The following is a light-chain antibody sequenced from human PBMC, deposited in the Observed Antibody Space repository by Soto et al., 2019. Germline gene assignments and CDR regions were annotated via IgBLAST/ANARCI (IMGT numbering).Light chain of an antibody. J-gene: IGKJ4*01. CDR2: GAS. V-gene: IGKV3-20*01. Sequence: EIVLTQSPGTLSLSLGERATLSCRASQSVSSSYLAWYQQKPGQAPRLLIYGASSRATGIPDRFSGSGSGTDFTLTISRLEPEDFAVYYCQQYGSSPPALTFGGGTKVEIK. CDR3: QQYGSSPPALT. CDR1: QSVSSSY.